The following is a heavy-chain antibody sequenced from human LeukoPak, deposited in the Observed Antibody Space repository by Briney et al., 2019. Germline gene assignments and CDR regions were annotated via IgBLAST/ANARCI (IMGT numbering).Heavy chain of an antibody. Sequence: PSETLSLTCTVSGGSISSSSYYWGWIRQPPGKGLEWIGSIYYSGSTYYNPSLKSRVTISVDTSKNQFSLKLSSVTAADTAVYYCARVITWNLEFGYFDYWGQGTLVTVSS. V-gene: IGHV4-39*07. CDR2: IYYSGST. CDR3: ARVITWNLEFGYFDY. D-gene: IGHD1-1*01. J-gene: IGHJ4*02. CDR1: GGSISSSSYY.